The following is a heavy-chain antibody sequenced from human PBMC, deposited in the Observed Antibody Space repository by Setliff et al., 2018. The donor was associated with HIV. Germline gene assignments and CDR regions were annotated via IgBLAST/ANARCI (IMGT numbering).Heavy chain of an antibody. CDR2: ISHSGST. D-gene: IGHD1-7*01. CDR3: ARWRDNWNSGFDY. J-gene: IGHJ4*02. V-gene: IGHV4-34*01. CDR1: GGSFSGYY. Sequence: SETLSLTCAVYGGSFSGYYWSWIRQPPGKGLEWIGEISHSGSTNYNPSLKNRVTISVDTSKKQFSLKLSSVTAADTAVYYCARWRDNWNSGFDYWGQGTLVTVSS.